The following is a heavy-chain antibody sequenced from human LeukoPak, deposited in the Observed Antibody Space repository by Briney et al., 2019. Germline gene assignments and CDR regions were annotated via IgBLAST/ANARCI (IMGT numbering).Heavy chain of an antibody. Sequence: GASVTVSFTASGYTFTIYYMHWVRQAPGQGLEWMGLINPSGGSTSYAQKFQGRVTMTRDTSTSTVYMELSSLRSEDTAVYYCARDLLAAAGPPSVMDVWGKGTTVTVSS. CDR1: GYTFTIYY. V-gene: IGHV1-46*01. D-gene: IGHD6-13*01. CDR3: ARDLLAAAGPPSVMDV. CDR2: INPSGGST. J-gene: IGHJ6*03.